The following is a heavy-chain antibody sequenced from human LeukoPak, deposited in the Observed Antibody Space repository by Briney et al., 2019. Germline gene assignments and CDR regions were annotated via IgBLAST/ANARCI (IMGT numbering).Heavy chain of an antibody. J-gene: IGHJ4*02. CDR2: IRYDGSNK. V-gene: IGHV3-30*02. CDR1: GFTFSTYG. CDR3: AKDHSGSPWVGDY. Sequence: GGSLRLSCAASGFTFSTYGMHWVRQAPGKGLEWVAFIRYDGSNKHYADSVKGRFTISRDNSKNTLYLQMNSLRAEDTAMYYCAKDHSGSPWVGDYWGQGTLVTVSS. D-gene: IGHD1-26*01.